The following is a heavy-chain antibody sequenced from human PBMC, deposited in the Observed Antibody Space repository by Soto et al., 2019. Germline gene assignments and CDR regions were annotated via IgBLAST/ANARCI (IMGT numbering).Heavy chain of an antibody. CDR3: AKARCSGNSCYVPDY. V-gene: IGHV1-8*01. D-gene: IGHD3-22*01. CDR2: MNPNSGNT. Sequence: ASVKVSCKASGYTFTSYDINCVRQATGQGLEWMGWMNPNSGNTGYAQKFQGRFTISRDNPRNTLSLQMNSLRAEDTATYYCAKARCSGNSCYVPDYWGHGSLVTVSS. CDR1: GYTFTSYD. J-gene: IGHJ4*01.